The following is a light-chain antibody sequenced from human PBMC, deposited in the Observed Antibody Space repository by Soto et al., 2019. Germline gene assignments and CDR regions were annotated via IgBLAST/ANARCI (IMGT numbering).Light chain of an antibody. Sequence: QSVLTQPPSVSGAPGQRVTISCTGSSSNIGEGYDVHWYQHLPGTAPKLLIYGNSNRPSGVRDRCSGSKSGTSASLASTGLQAEDEADYYCQSYDSSLSDVFGTGTKVTVL. CDR2: GNS. CDR3: QSYDSSLSDV. J-gene: IGLJ1*01. V-gene: IGLV1-40*01. CDR1: SSNIGEGYD.